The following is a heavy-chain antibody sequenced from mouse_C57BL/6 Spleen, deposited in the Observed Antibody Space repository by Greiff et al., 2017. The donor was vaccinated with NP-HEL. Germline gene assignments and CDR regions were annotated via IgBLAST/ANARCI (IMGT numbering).Heavy chain of an antibody. CDR3: ARDDGYDGVAWFAY. V-gene: IGHV1-64*01. D-gene: IGHD2-2*01. CDR2: IHPNSGST. Sequence: VQLQQSGAELVNPGASVKLSCKASGYTFTSYWMHWVKQRPGQGLEWIGMIHPNSGSTNYNEKFKSKATLTVDKSSSTAYMQLSSLTSEDSAVYYCARDDGYDGVAWFAYWGQGTLVTVSA. J-gene: IGHJ3*01. CDR1: GYTFTSYW.